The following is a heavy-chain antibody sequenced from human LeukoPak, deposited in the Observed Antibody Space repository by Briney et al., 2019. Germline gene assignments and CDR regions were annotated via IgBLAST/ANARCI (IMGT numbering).Heavy chain of an antibody. CDR3: ASWDFWSGYDAFDI. J-gene: IGHJ3*02. CDR2: IIPIFGTA. V-gene: IGHV1-69*05. CDR1: GGTFSSYA. Sequence: GASVKVSCKASGGTFSSYAISWVRQAPGQGLEWMGGIIPIFGTANYAQKFQGRVTITTDESTSTAYMELSSLRSEDTAVYYCASWDFWSGYDAFDIWGQGTMVTVSS. D-gene: IGHD3-3*01.